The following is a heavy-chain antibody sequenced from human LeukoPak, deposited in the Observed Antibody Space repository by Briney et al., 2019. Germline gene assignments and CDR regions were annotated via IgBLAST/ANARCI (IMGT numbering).Heavy chain of an antibody. V-gene: IGHV1-69*13. Sequence: SVKVSCKASGGTFSSYAISWVRQAPGQGLEWMGGIIPIFGTANYAQKFQGRDTITADESTSTAYMELSSLRSEDTAVYYCARPGGPSWNDAFDIWGQGTMVTVSS. CDR2: IIPIFGTA. J-gene: IGHJ3*02. D-gene: IGHD2-2*01. CDR1: GGTFSSYA. CDR3: ARPGGPSWNDAFDI.